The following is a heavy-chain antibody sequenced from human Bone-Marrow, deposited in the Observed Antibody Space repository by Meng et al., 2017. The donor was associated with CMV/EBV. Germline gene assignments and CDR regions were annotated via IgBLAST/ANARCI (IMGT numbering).Heavy chain of an antibody. CDR2: ISRSSDYI. V-gene: IGHV3-21*04. J-gene: IGHJ4*02. CDR3: ARGVVVAAILGY. D-gene: IGHD2-15*01. Sequence: GASLKISCAASGFTFSRYSMNWVRQAPGKGLEWVSYISRSSDYIYYVDSVKGRFTISRDNAKNTRYLQMNRLRAEDTAVYYCARGVVVAAILGYWGQGTLVTVSS. CDR1: GFTFSRYS.